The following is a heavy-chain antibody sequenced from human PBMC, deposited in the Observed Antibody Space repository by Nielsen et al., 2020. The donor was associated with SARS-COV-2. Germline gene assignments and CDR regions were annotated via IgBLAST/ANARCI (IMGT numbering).Heavy chain of an antibody. D-gene: IGHD6-6*01. CDR2: ISSNGGST. CDR3: VKDREYSSSLGFDY. CDR1: GFTFSSYA. Sequence: GESLKISCSASGFTFSSYAMHWVRQAPGKGLEYVSAISSNGGSTYYADSVKGRFTISRDNSKNTLYLQMSSLRAEDTAVYYCVKDREYSSSLGFDYWGQGTLVTVSS. J-gene: IGHJ4*02. V-gene: IGHV3-64D*06.